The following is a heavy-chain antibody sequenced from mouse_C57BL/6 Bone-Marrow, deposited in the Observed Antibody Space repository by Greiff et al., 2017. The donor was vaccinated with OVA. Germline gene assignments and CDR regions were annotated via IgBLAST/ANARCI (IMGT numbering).Heavy chain of an antibody. CDR2: IDPSDSYT. CDR3: ARALYYYGSAFAY. CDR1: GYTFTSYW. J-gene: IGHJ3*01. Sequence: QVQLQQPGAELVMPGASVKLSCKASGYTFTSYWMHWVKQRPGQGLEWIGEIDPSDSYTNYNQKFKGKSTLTVDKSSSTAYMKLSSLTSEDSAVYYCARALYYYGSAFAYWGQGTLVTVSA. D-gene: IGHD1-1*01. V-gene: IGHV1-69*01.